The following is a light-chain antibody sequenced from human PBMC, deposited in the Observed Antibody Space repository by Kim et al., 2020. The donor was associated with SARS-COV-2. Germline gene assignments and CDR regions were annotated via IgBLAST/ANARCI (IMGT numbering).Light chain of an antibody. Sequence: SLSPGERATPPCRASQSVSSYLAWYQQKPGQAPRLLIYDASNRATGIPARFSGSGSGTDFTLTISSLEPEDFAVYYCQQRSNWPPFGQGTRLEIK. CDR3: QQRSNWPP. J-gene: IGKJ5*01. CDR2: DAS. CDR1: QSVSSY. V-gene: IGKV3-11*01.